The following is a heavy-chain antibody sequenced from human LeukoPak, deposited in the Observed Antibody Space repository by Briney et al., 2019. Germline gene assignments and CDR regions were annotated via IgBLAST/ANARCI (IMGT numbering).Heavy chain of an antibody. Sequence: SETLSLTCAVSGGSISSSNWWSWVRQPPGKGLEWIGEIYHSGSTNYNPSLKSRVTISVDTSKNQFSLKLSSVTAADTAVYYCARGGYYDSSGYLLNDYWGQGTLVTVSS. CDR3: ARGGYYDSSGYLLNDY. D-gene: IGHD3-22*01. V-gene: IGHV4-4*02. CDR2: IYHSGST. J-gene: IGHJ4*02. CDR1: GGSISSSNW.